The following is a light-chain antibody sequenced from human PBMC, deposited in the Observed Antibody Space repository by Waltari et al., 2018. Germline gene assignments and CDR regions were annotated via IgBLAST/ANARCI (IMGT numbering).Light chain of an antibody. CDR2: GAS. J-gene: IGKJ2*01. V-gene: IGKV3-20*01. CDR1: QRLSKNY. Sequence: VLTQSPVILSLSPGESATLSCRASQRLSKNYLAWYRQKPCRAPPLLIYGASSRATGIPDRFSGSGSGTYFSLTINRLEPEDFAVYYCQQYGSSVMYTFGQGTKLEIK. CDR3: QQYGSSVMYT.